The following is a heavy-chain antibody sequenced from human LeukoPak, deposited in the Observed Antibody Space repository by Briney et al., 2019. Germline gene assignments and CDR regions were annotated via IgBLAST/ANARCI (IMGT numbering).Heavy chain of an antibody. CDR3: AKDISGGDCPDY. J-gene: IGHJ4*02. Sequence: GGSLRLSCAASAFTFSNYGMHWVRQAPGKGLEWVAVISYDGSDKYYADSVKGRFTISRDNSKNTLYLQMNSLRAEDTAVYYCAKDISGGDCPDYWGQGTLVTVSS. V-gene: IGHV3-30*18. D-gene: IGHD2-21*02. CDR1: AFTFSNYG. CDR2: ISYDGSDK.